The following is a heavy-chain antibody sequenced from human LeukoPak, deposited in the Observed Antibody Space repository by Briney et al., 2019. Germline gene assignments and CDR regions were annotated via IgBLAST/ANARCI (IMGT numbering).Heavy chain of an antibody. J-gene: IGHJ5*02. D-gene: IGHD2-2*01. CDR1: GYTFTSDD. CDR3: ARDWVVPAVLFFGWFAP. V-gene: IGHV1-2*02. Sequence: ASVKVSCKASGYTFTSDDINWVRQAPGQGLEWMGWINPNSGGTNYAQKFQGRVTMTRDTSISTAYMELSRLRSDDTAVYYCARDWVVPAVLFFGWFAPWGQGTLVTVSS. CDR2: INPNSGGT.